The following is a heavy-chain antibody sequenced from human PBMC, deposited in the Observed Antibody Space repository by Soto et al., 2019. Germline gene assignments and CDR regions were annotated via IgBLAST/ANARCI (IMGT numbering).Heavy chain of an antibody. V-gene: IGHV1-46*01. J-gene: IGHJ5*02. CDR2: INPSGGST. CDR3: ARGESGYCISTSCLNWFDP. Sequence: ASVKVSCKASGYTFTSYYMHWVRQAPGQGLEWMGIINPSGGSTSYAQKFQGRVTMTRDTSKNKFSLKLSSVTAADTAVYYCARGESGYCISTSCLNWFDPWGQGTLVTVSS. CDR1: GYTFTSYY. D-gene: IGHD2-2*03.